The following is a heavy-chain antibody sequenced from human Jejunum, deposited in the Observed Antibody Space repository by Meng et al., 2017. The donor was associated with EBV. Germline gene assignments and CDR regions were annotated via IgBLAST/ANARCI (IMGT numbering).Heavy chain of an antibody. CDR1: GYTFTSYG. Sequence: QVQLVHSGAEWKKPGASVKVSCKASGYTFTSYGISWVRQAPGQGLEWMGWINTRTGNPAYAQGFTGRFVFSLDTSVSTAYLQISSLKAEDTAVYYCASDISTATFGYWGQGTLVTVSS. CDR2: INTRTGNP. J-gene: IGHJ4*02. V-gene: IGHV7-4-1*02. CDR3: ASDISTATFGY. D-gene: IGHD2-21*02.